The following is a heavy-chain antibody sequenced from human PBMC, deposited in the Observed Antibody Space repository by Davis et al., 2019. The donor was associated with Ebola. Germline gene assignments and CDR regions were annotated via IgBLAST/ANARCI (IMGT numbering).Heavy chain of an antibody. CDR2: INWDSSSR. CDR1: GFTFSIYT. CDR3: AKAPFLEGAFDM. D-gene: IGHD2/OR15-2a*01. J-gene: IGHJ3*02. V-gene: IGHV3-9*01. Sequence: SLKISCSASGFTFSIYTMHWVRQVPGKGLEWVSGINWDSSSRVYVDSVKGRFTISRDNAKNSLSLQMNSLRTEDTALYYCAKAPFLEGAFDMWGQGTMVTVSS.